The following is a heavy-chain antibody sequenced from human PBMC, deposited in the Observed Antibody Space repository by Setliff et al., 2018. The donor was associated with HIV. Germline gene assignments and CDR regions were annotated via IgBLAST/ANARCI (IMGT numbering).Heavy chain of an antibody. Sequence: SVKVSCKASGGTFSSYAISWVRQAPGQGLEWMGGIIPILGIANYAQKFQGRLTITADESTSTAYMELSSLRSDDTAVYYCARVGCSGGRCYSTPDYYYHYGMDVWGQGTTVTVSS. V-gene: IGHV1-69*10. CDR2: IIPILGIA. CDR1: GGTFSSYA. D-gene: IGHD2-15*01. J-gene: IGHJ6*02. CDR3: ARVGCSGGRCYSTPDYYYHYGMDV.